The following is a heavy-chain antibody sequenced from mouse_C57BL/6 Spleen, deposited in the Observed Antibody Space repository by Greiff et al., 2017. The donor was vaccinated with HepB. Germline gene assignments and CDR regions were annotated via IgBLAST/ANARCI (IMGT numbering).Heavy chain of an antibody. J-gene: IGHJ3*01. CDR2: INPNNGGT. CDR1: GYTFTDYY. CDR3: ARQFLGKAY. V-gene: IGHV1-26*01. D-gene: IGHD4-1*01. Sequence: VQLQQSGPELVKPGASVKISCKASGYTFTDYYMNWVKQSHGKSLEWIGDINPNNGGTSYNQKFKGKATLTVDKSSSTAYMELRSLTSEDSAVYYCARQFLGKAYWGQGTLVTVSA.